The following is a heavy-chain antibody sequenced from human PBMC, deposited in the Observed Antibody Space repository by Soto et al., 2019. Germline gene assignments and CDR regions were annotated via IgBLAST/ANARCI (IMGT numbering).Heavy chain of an antibody. CDR1: GGTFSSYA. CDR2: IIPIFGTA. J-gene: IGHJ4*02. V-gene: IGHV1-69*01. CDR3: AGRFPCTNGVCGWYFDY. D-gene: IGHD2-8*01. Sequence: QVQLVQSGAEVKKPGSSVKVSCKASGGTFSSYAISWVRQAPGQGLEWMGGIIPIFGTANYAQKFQGRVTISADQPTSTAYMELSSLRCEDTAVYYCAGRFPCTNGVCGWYFDYWGKGTLVTVSS.